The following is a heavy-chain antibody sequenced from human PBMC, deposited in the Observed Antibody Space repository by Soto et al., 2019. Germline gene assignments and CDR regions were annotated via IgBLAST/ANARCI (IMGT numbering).Heavy chain of an antibody. J-gene: IGHJ4*02. CDR2: ISAYNGNT. V-gene: IGHV1-18*01. CDR1: GYTFTSYG. CDR3: AREPRRLSNPDYFDS. Sequence: QVQLVQSRAEVKKPGASVKVSCKASGYTFTSYGISWVRQAPGQGLEWMGWISAYNGNTNYAQKLQGRVTMTTDTSTSTAYMELRSLRSDDTAVYYCAREPRRLSNPDYFDSWGQGTLVTVSS.